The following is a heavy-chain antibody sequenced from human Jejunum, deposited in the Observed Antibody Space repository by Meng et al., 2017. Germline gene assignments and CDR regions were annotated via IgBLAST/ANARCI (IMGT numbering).Heavy chain of an antibody. CDR2: INDSGST. Sequence: GELQRWGAGLLKPSGTLSLPCAGYGGSFLGHYWTWIRQPPGKGLEWIGEINDSGSTHYNPSLGSRVTISVDTSKSQFSLKLISVTAADTGVYYCVDSKWSANYWGQGTLVTVSS. D-gene: IGHD3-3*01. V-gene: IGHV4-34*01. CDR3: VDSKWSANY. CDR1: GGSFLGHY. J-gene: IGHJ4*02.